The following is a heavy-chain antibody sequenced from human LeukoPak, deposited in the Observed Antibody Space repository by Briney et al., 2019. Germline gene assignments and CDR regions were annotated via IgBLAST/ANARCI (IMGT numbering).Heavy chain of an antibody. D-gene: IGHD5-12*01. Sequence: PGGSLRLSCSASGFTFRNFAISWVRQAPGKGLEWVSAISGSGGSTYYADSVKGRFTISRDNSKNTLYLQMNSLRAEDTAVYYCAKAGIVATDAFDIWGQGTMVTVSS. CDR1: GFTFRNFA. V-gene: IGHV3-23*01. CDR2: ISGSGGST. J-gene: IGHJ3*02. CDR3: AKAGIVATDAFDI.